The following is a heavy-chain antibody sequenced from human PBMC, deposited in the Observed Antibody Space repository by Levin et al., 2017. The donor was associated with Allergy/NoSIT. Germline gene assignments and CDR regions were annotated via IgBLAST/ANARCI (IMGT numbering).Heavy chain of an antibody. V-gene: IGHV3-23*01. CDR1: GFTYSTYA. J-gene: IGHJ4*02. CDR3: VKEEMGTTGIPFLDY. CDR2: ISSRGDTT. Sequence: GGSLRLSCAASGFTYSTYAMSWVRQTPGMGLEWVSAISSRGDTTYYAGSVRGRFTISRDNSKNTLYLHMNSLRAEDTAVYYCVKEEMGTTGIPFLDYWGQGTQVTVSS. D-gene: IGHD1-1*01.